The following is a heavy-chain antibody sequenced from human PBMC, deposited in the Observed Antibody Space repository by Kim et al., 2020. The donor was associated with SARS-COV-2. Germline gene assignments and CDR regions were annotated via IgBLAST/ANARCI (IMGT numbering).Heavy chain of an antibody. Sequence: GGSLRLSCAASGFTFSAYWMHWVRQAPGKGLVWVSRSNSDGSTTSYAGSVKGRFTISRDNAKNTLYLQMNSLRAEDTAVYYCARRAYSGTYYYFDSWGQG. D-gene: IGHD1-26*01. CDR1: GFTFSAYW. CDR3: ARRAYSGTYYYFDS. CDR2: SNSDGSTT. J-gene: IGHJ4*02. V-gene: IGHV3-74*01.